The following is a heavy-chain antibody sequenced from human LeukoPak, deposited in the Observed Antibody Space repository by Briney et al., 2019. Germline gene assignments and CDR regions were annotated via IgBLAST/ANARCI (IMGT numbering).Heavy chain of an antibody. D-gene: IGHD3-10*01. CDR3: ARSYGSGSSQLFDP. CDR1: GYTFTSYG. Sequence: ASVKVSCKASGYTFTSYGISWVRQAPGQGLEWVGWISAYNGNTNYAQKLQGRVTMTTYTSTSTAYMELRSLRSDDTAVYYCARSYGSGSSQLFDPWGQGTLVTVSS. V-gene: IGHV1-18*01. CDR2: ISAYNGNT. J-gene: IGHJ5*02.